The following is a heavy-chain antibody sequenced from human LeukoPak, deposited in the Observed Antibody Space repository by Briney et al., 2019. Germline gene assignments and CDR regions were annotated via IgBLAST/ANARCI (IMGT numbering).Heavy chain of an antibody. V-gene: IGHV1-18*01. D-gene: IGHD1-26*01. CDR1: NYSVVCFG. Sequence: ASVNVSCKASNYSVVCFGVNWVRQPPGQGLEWMGWIDSHNGDRNYADKFQDRVTMTTDTSTTTSYMELRSLRSDDTAVYYCARAVSGSLYGGFDFWGQGTLVTVSA. J-gene: IGHJ4*02. CDR3: ARAVSGSLYGGFDF. CDR2: IDSHNGDR.